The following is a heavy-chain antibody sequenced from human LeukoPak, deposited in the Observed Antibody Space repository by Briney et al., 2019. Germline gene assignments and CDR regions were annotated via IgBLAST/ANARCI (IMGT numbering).Heavy chain of an antibody. Sequence: SETLSLTCTVSGGSFSSYYWSWIRQPPGKGLEWIGYIFYSGSTYYNPSLKSRVTISVDTSMNQFSLRLSSVTAADTAVYYCARERGRQVDYWGQGTLVTVSS. CDR2: IFYSGST. CDR3: ARERGRQVDY. J-gene: IGHJ4*02. CDR1: GGSFSSYY. D-gene: IGHD2-15*01. V-gene: IGHV4-59*06.